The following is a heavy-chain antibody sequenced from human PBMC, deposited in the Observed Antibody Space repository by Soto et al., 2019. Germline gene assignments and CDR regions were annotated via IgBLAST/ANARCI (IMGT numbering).Heavy chain of an antibody. CDR2: IYWDDDR. Sequence: TSGAAVGWIRQPPGKALEWLALIYWDDDRRYSPSLKNRLSITKDTSRNQVVLTLADVDPADTATYYCGRRATLTVFGLVINNGIWFDPWGPGTQVTVSS. CDR3: GRRATLTVFGLVINNGIWFDP. V-gene: IGHV2-5*02. CDR1: TSGAA. D-gene: IGHD3-3*01. J-gene: IGHJ5*02.